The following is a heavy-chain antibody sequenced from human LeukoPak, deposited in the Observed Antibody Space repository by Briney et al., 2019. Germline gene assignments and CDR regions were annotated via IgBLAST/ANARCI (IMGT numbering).Heavy chain of an antibody. D-gene: IGHD4-17*01. CDR3: AKDGSYGDYRNFDY. V-gene: IGHV3-30*18. Sequence: GGSLRLSCAASGFTFSSYGMHWVRQAPGKGLEWVAVISYDGSNKYYADSVKGRFTISRDNSKNTLYLQMNSLRAEDTAVYYCAKDGSYGDYRNFDYWGQGTLVSVSS. CDR1: GFTFSSYG. CDR2: ISYDGSNK. J-gene: IGHJ4*02.